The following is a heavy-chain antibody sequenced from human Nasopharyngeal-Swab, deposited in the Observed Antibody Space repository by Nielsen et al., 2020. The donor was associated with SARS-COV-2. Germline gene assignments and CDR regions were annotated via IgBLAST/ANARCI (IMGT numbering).Heavy chain of an antibody. CDR1: GYSFTSYW. CDR3: ARPGYSAWYFDL. Sequence: GESLKISCKGSGYSFTSYWISRVRQMPGKGLEWMGRIDPSDSYTNYSPSFQGHVTISADKSISTAYLQWSSLKASDTAMYYCARPGYSAWYFDLWGRGTLVTVSS. V-gene: IGHV5-10-1*01. D-gene: IGHD1-1*01. CDR2: IDPSDSYT. J-gene: IGHJ2*01.